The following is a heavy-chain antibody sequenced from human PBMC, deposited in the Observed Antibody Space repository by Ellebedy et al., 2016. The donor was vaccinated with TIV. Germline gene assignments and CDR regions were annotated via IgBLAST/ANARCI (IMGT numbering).Heavy chain of an antibody. J-gene: IGHJ3*02. CDR3: ARVCNGAGCHSDYGNAFDI. CDR1: GVSISSSRSY. D-gene: IGHD2-15*01. CDR2: IYYTGST. V-gene: IGHV4-39*01. Sequence: MPSETLSLTCTVSGVSISSSRSYWGWIRQPPGKGLEWIGNIYYTGSTDYNPSLKSRVTISVDTSKNQFSLKLSSVTAADTAVYYCARVCNGAGCHSDYGNAFDIWGQGTMVTVSS.